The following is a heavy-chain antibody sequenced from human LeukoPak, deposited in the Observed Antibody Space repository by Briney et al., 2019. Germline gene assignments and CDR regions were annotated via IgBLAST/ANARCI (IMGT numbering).Heavy chain of an antibody. J-gene: IGHJ4*02. D-gene: IGHD2-15*01. Sequence: SETLSLTCTVSGGSISSYYWRWIRQPPGKGLEWIGYIYYSGSTNYNPSLKSRVTISVDTSKNQFSLKLSSVTAADTAVYYCARHPCSGGSCYSIDYWGQGTLVTVSS. V-gene: IGHV4-59*08. CDR1: GGSISSYY. CDR2: IYYSGST. CDR3: ARHPCSGGSCYSIDY.